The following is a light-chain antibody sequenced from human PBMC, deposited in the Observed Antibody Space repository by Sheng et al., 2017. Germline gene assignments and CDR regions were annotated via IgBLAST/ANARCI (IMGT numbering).Light chain of an antibody. J-gene: IGKJ2*01. CDR2: VAS. CDR3: QESYRVPNT. CDR1: QSVSRN. Sequence: EIVMTQSPATLSVSPGERATLSCRASQSVSRNLAWYQQKPGQAPRLLIYVASTRATGIPARFSGSGSGTEFTLTISSLQSEDFATYYCQESYRVPNTFGQGTKLETK. V-gene: IGKV3-15*01.